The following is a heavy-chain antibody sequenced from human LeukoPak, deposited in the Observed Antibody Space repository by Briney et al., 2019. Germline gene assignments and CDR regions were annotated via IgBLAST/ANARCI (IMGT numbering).Heavy chain of an antibody. CDR1: EFTFNSYG. CDR3: ARGSPDLDY. D-gene: IGHD3-10*01. V-gene: IGHV3-30*03. CDR2: ISYDGSNK. J-gene: IGHJ4*02. Sequence: GGSLRLSCAASEFTFNSYGMHWVRQAPGKGLEWVAVISYDGSNKFYADSVKGRFTISRDNSKNTLYLQMNSLGAEDTAVYYCARGSPDLDYWGQGTLVTVSS.